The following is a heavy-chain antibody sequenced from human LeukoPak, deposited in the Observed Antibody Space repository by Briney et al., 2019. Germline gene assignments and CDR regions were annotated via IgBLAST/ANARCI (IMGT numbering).Heavy chain of an antibody. D-gene: IGHD1-1*01. CDR2: IRYDGSNK. J-gene: IGHJ4*02. CDR1: GFTFSSYG. CDR3: AKDVERSRPYYSDY. Sequence: GGSLRLSCAASGFTFSSYGMHWVRQAPGKGLEWVAFIRYDGSNKYYADSVKGRFTISRDNSKNTLYLQMNSLRAEDTAVYYCAKDVERSRPYYSDYWGQGTLVTVSS. V-gene: IGHV3-30*02.